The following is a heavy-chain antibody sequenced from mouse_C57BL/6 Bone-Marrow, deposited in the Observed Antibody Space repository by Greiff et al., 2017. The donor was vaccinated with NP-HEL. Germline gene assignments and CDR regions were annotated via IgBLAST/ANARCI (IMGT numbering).Heavy chain of an antibody. CDR1: GFTFSDYY. J-gene: IGHJ4*01. CDR3: ARERDYGSSYAIDY. CDR2: INYDGSST. D-gene: IGHD1-1*01. Sequence: EVKLMASEGGLVQPGSSVKLSCTASGFTFSDYYMAWVRQVPEKGLEWVANINYDGSSTSYLDSLQRRFIISRDNAKNILYLQMSSLKSEDTATYYCARERDYGSSYAIDYGGQGTSVTVSP. V-gene: IGHV5-16*01.